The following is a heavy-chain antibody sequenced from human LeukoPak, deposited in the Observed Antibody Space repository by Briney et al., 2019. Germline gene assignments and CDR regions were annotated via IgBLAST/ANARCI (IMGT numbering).Heavy chain of an antibody. D-gene: IGHD3-22*01. Sequence: PGRSLRLSCIASGFTFVDYAMSWVRQAPGKGLEWEGFIRSKASGGTTEYAASVKGRFTISRDDSNSIAYLQMTSLKTEDSAIYYCSRMMQHSYDRGAYYRLFDYWGQGTLGAVSS. CDR1: GFTFVDYA. CDR2: IRSKASGGTT. CDR3: SRMMQHSYDRGAYYRLFDY. V-gene: IGHV3-49*04. J-gene: IGHJ4*02.